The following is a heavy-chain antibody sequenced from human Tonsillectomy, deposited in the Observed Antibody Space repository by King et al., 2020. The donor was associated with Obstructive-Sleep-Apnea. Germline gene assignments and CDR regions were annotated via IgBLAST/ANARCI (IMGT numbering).Heavy chain of an antibody. V-gene: IGHV3-21*01. CDR1: RFTFGSYN. Sequence: VQLVESGGGLVKPGGSLRLSCAASRFTFGSYNMNWVRQAPGKGLEWVSSISSSSSYLDYADSVKGRFTISRDNAKNSLYLQMNSLRAEDTAVYYCARDLFNDYWGQGTLVTVSS. CDR2: ISSSSSYL. J-gene: IGHJ4*02. CDR3: ARDLFNDY. D-gene: IGHD3-3*01.